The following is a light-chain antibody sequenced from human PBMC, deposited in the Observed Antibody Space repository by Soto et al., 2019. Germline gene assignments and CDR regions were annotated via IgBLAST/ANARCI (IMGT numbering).Light chain of an antibody. CDR3: QQHGSSPHT. CDR1: QSVSSSY. Sequence: EIVLTQSPGTLSLSPGERATLSCRASQSVSSSYLAWYQHKPGQAPRLLIYGASSRATGIPDRFSGSGSGTDFTLTISRLEPEDTPVYYCQQHGSSPHTFGQGTKLEIK. J-gene: IGKJ2*01. CDR2: GAS. V-gene: IGKV3-20*01.